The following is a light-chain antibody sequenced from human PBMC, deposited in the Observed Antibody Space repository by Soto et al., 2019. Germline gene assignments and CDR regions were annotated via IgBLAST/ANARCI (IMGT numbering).Light chain of an antibody. CDR3: CSYAGSSTFVV. V-gene: IGLV2-23*03. CDR2: EGS. J-gene: IGLJ2*01. CDR1: SSDIGNYYL. Sequence: QSALTQPASVSGSPGQSITISCTGSSSDIGNYYLVSWFQQNPGKAPKLMIFEGSKRPSGVSTRFSGSKSGDTASLTISGLQAEDEADYYCCSYAGSSTFVVFGGGTKLTVL.